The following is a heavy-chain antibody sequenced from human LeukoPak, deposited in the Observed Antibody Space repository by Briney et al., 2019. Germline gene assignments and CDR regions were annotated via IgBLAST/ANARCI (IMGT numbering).Heavy chain of an antibody. V-gene: IGHV1-69*01. D-gene: IGHD3-9*01. Sequence: VASVEVSCKASGGTFSSYAINWVRQAPGQGLEWMGGIIPIFGTANYAQRFQGRVTITADESTSTAYMELSSLRSEDTAVYYCARMGYDMLTGYYKRSYYFDYWGQGTLVTVSS. CDR2: IIPIFGTA. CDR3: ARMGYDMLTGYYKRSYYFDY. J-gene: IGHJ4*02. CDR1: GGTFSSYA.